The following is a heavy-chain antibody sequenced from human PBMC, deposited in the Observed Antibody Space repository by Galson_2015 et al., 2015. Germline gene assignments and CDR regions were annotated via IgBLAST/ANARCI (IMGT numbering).Heavy chain of an antibody. CDR2: IGGGGGDT. D-gene: IGHD3-10*01. J-gene: IGHJ6*03. CDR3: AKDRVLTPSYYMDV. Sequence: SLRLSCAASGFTFSSYAMSCVRQAPGKGLEWVSAIGGGGGDTCYVGSVKGRFTISRDNSKNTLYLQLNSLRAEDTAVYYCAKDRVLTPSYYMDVWGKGTTVTVSS. V-gene: IGHV3-23*01. CDR1: GFTFSSYA.